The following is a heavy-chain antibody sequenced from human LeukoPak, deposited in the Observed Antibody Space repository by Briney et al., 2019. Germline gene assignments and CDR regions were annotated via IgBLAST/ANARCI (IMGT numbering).Heavy chain of an antibody. CDR3: ARDRGSYGYWIDY. V-gene: IGHV3-21*01. CDR2: ISSSSSYI. D-gene: IGHD5-18*01. Sequence: PGGSLRLSCAASGFTFSSYSMNWARQAPGKGLEWVSSISSSSSYIYYADSVKGRFTISRDNAKNSLYLQMNSLRAEDTAVYYCARDRGSYGYWIDYWGQGTLVTVSS. J-gene: IGHJ4*02. CDR1: GFTFSSYS.